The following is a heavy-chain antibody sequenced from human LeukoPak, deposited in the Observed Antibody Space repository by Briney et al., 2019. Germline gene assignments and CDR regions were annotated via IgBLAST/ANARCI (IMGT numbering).Heavy chain of an antibody. Sequence: ASVKVSCKASGYTFTGYYMHWVRQAPGQGLEWMGWINPNSGGTNYAQKFQGRVAMTRDTSISTAYVELSRLRSDDTAVYYCARGPTTTMIVVETGYWGQGTLVTVSS. CDR3: ARGPTTTMIVVETGY. J-gene: IGHJ4*02. V-gene: IGHV1-2*02. CDR1: GYTFTGYY. D-gene: IGHD3-22*01. CDR2: INPNSGGT.